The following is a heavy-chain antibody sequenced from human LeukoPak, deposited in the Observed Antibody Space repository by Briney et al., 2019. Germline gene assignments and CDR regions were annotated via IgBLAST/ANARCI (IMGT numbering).Heavy chain of an antibody. V-gene: IGHV3-21*01. Sequence: GGSLRLSCAASGFTFSSYSMNWVRQAPGKGLEWVSSISSSSSYIYYADSVKGRFTISRDNAKNSLYLQMNSLRAEDTAVYYCARDFSGSTGLDPWGQGTLVTVSS. CDR3: ARDFSGSTGLDP. D-gene: IGHD6-6*01. J-gene: IGHJ5*02. CDR1: GFTFSSYS. CDR2: ISSSSSYI.